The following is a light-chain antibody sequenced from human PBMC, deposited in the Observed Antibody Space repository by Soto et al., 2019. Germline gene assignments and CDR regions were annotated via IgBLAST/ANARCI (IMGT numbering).Light chain of an antibody. V-gene: IGLV2-14*03. CDR3: SSYTSSSTLV. CDR2: DVT. Sequence: QSVLSQPASVSGSPGQSITISCTGTSSDVGTYDCVSWDQHHPGKAPKLMIYDVTYRPSGVSNRFAGSKSGNTASLTISGLQAEDDADYYCSSYTSSSTLVFGTGTKVTVL. J-gene: IGLJ1*01. CDR1: SSDVGTYDC.